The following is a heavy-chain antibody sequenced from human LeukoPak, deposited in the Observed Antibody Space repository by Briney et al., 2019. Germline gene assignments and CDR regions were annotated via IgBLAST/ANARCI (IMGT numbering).Heavy chain of an antibody. CDR3: ARVDSRGWSAFDY. D-gene: IGHD6-19*01. Sequence: ASVKVSCKASGYTFSNYAISWVRHAPGQGLEWMGWISVHNGNTKYAQKLQGRDTMTTDTSTTTAYMELRSLTSDDTAVYFCARVDSRGWSAFDYWGQGTLVTVFS. V-gene: IGHV1-18*01. CDR2: ISVHNGNT. CDR1: GYTFSNYA. J-gene: IGHJ4*02.